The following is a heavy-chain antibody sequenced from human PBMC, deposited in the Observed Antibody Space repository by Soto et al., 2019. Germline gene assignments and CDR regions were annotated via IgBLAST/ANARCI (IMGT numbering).Heavy chain of an antibody. CDR3: ARSPRITMIVVGWFDP. V-gene: IGHV4-39*01. D-gene: IGHD3-22*01. Sequence: QLQLQESGPGLVKPSETLSLTCTVSGGSISSSSYYWGWIRQPPGKWLEWIGSIYYSGSTYYNPSLKSRVTISVDTSKNQFSLKLSSVTAADTAVYYCARSPRITMIVVGWFDPWGQGTLVTVSS. J-gene: IGHJ5*02. CDR2: IYYSGST. CDR1: GGSISSSSYY.